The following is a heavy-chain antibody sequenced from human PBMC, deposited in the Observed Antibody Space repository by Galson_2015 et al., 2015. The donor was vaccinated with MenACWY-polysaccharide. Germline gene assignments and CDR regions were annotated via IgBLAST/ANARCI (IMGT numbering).Heavy chain of an antibody. V-gene: IGHV1-8*01. CDR1: D. CDR2: MNPRSGHT. CDR3: ARGHYGA. D-gene: IGHD3-10*01. Sequence: DINWVRQATGQRLEWMGLMNPRSGHTEYAQKFQGRVTMTSDTAISTAYMELTSLRSEDTAVCYCARGHYGAWGQGTLVIVSS. J-gene: IGHJ5*02.